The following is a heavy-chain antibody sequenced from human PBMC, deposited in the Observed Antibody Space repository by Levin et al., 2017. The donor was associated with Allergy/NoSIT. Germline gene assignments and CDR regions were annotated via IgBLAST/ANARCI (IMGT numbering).Heavy chain of an antibody. CDR3: ARVGDVLTGEDNVGWFDP. V-gene: IGHV4-30-4*01. Sequence: SCTVTGGSISSGDYFWGWIRQSPGKGLEWIGYIYDSGRTYYNPSLKSRVTISIDTSKNQFSLKLNSVTGADTAVYSCARVGDVLTGEDNVGWFDPWGQGILVTVSS. CDR2: IYDSGRT. J-gene: IGHJ5*02. CDR1: GGSISSGDYF. D-gene: IGHD3-9*01.